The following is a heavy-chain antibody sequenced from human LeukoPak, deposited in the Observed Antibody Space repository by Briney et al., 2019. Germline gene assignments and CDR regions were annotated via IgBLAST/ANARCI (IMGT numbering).Heavy chain of an antibody. CDR1: GSTFGDYD. CDR2: IKSNAYGGTT. CDR3: TREGSVAGTQDCDY. V-gene: IGHV3-49*03. Sequence: GGSLRLSCTTSGSTFGDYDMTWFRQAPGKGLEWVAFIKSNAYGGTTDYAASVQGRFTISRDDFRSIAYLQMNSLKTEDTALYYCTREGSVAGTQDCDYWGQGTLVTVSS. D-gene: IGHD6-19*01. J-gene: IGHJ4*02.